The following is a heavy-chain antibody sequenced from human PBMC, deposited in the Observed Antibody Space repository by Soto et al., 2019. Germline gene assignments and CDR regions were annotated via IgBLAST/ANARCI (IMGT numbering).Heavy chain of an antibody. CDR1: GYPFTGYY. CDR3: ARASRPNYDILTGFYY. J-gene: IGHJ4*02. CDR2: INPNSGGT. D-gene: IGHD3-9*01. V-gene: IGHV1-2*04. Sequence: ASLKLSCKASGYPFTGYYIHWVRQAPGQGLEWMGWINPNSGGTNYAQKFQGWVTMTRDTSISTAYMELSRLRSDDTAVYYCARASRPNYDILTGFYYWGQGTLVTVS.